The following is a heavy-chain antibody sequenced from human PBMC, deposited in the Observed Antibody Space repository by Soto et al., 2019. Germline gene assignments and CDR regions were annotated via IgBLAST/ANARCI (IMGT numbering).Heavy chain of an antibody. CDR1: GGSISSGGYY. D-gene: IGHD2-15*01. V-gene: IGHV4-31*03. Sequence: QVQLQESGPGLVKPSQTLSLTCTVSGGSISSGGYYWSWTRQHPGKGLEWIGYIYYSGSTYYNPSLKSRVTISVDTSKNQFSLKLSSVTAADTAVYYCARARDIVVVVAYFDYWGQGTLVTVSS. CDR2: IYYSGST. CDR3: ARARDIVVVVAYFDY. J-gene: IGHJ4*02.